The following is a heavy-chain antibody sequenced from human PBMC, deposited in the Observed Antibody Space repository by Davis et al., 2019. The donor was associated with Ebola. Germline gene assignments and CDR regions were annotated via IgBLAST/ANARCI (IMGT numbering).Heavy chain of an antibody. Sequence: ASVKASCKASGYTFTNYGINWVRQAPGQGLEWMGWISGYNGDRNYSQNLQGRVTMTTDTSTSTAYMELRSLRSDDTAVYYCARQRISIFGVAPTFDFWGQGALVTVSS. CDR2: ISGYNGDR. V-gene: IGHV1-18*01. CDR1: GYTFTNYG. D-gene: IGHD3-3*01. CDR3: ARQRISIFGVAPTFDF. J-gene: IGHJ4*02.